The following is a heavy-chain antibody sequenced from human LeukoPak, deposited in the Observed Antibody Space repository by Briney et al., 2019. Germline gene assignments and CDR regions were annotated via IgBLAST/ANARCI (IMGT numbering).Heavy chain of an antibody. CDR3: GRALGSPLDY. CDR2: INSDGSST. V-gene: IGHV3-74*01. J-gene: IGHJ4*02. Sequence: GGSLRLSCAASGFTFSSYWMHWVRQAQGKGLMWVSRINSDGSSTAYADSVKGRFTISRDNAKNTLYLQMNSLRVEDTAVYYCGRALGSPLDYWGQGTLVTVSS. D-gene: IGHD1-26*01. CDR1: GFTFSSYW.